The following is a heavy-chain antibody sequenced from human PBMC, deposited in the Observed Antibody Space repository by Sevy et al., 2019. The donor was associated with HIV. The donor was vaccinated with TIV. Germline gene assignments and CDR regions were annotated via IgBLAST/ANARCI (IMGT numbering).Heavy chain of an antibody. CDR3: ARSYSDYSNALAFDY. D-gene: IGHD4-4*01. J-gene: IGHJ4*02. V-gene: IGHV4-30-4*01. Sequence: SETLSLTCTVSGGSISSGDYNWNWLRQPPGKGLEWIGYIYYSGITYYNPSLKSRITLSVDTSENQLSLTLSSVTAADTAVYYCARSYSDYSNALAFDYWGQGTLVTVSS. CDR2: IYYSGIT. CDR1: GGSISSGDYN.